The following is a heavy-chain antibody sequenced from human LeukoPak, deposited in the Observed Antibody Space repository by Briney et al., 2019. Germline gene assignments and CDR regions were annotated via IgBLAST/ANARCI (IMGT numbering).Heavy chain of an antibody. V-gene: IGHV4-61*02. CDR1: GGSISSGSYY. CDR3: ARQLAAAGIYYYYYMDV. Sequence: SETLPLTCTVSGGSISSGSYYWSWIRQPAGKGLEWIGRIYTSGSTNYNLSLKSRVTISVDTSKNQFSLKLSSVTAADTAVYYCARQLAAAGIYYYYYMDVWGKGTTVTISS. CDR2: IYTSGST. J-gene: IGHJ6*03. D-gene: IGHD6-13*01.